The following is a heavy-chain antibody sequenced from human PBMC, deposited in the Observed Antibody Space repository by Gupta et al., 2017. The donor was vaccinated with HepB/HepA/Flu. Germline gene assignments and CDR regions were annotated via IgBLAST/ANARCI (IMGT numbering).Heavy chain of an antibody. CDR1: GFTFSSYA. CDR3: AKVSNALGQGIFDP. V-gene: IGHV3-23*01. J-gene: IGHJ5*02. CDR2: IRGSGGST. D-gene: IGHD3-16*01. Sequence: EVQLLESGGGLVQPGGSLRLSCAASGFTFSSYAMSWARQAPGKGLEWGSAIRGSGGSTYYADSVKGRFTISRDNSKNTLYLQMNSLRAEDTAVYYCAKVSNALGQGIFDPWGQGTLVTVSS.